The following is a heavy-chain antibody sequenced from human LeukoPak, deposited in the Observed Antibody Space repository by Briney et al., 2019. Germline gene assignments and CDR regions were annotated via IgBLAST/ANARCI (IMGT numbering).Heavy chain of an antibody. J-gene: IGHJ5*02. CDR2: ISGSGGST. D-gene: IGHD6-13*01. V-gene: IGHV3-23*01. CDR3: AKDGAAAGKWRKGFDP. CDR1: GSTFSSYA. Sequence: PGGSLRLSCAASGSTFSSYAMSWVRQAPGKGLEWVSAISGSGGSTYYADSVKGRFTISRDNSKNTLYLQMNSLRAEDTAVYYCAKDGAAAGKWRKGFDPWGQGTLVTVSS.